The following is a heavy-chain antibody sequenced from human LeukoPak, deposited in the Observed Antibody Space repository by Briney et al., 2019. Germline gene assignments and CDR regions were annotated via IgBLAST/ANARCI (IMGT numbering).Heavy chain of an antibody. CDR2: IYYSGST. Sequence: ETLSLTCTVPGGSISRYYWSWIRPPPGKGLGWSGYIYYSGSTNYNPSLKSRVTISVDTSKNQFSLKLSSVTAADTAVYYCARGEPGTTGTGGHWFDPWGQGTLVTVSS. D-gene: IGHD1-1*01. J-gene: IGHJ5*02. V-gene: IGHV4-59*01. CDR1: GGSISRYY. CDR3: ARGEPGTTGTGGHWFDP.